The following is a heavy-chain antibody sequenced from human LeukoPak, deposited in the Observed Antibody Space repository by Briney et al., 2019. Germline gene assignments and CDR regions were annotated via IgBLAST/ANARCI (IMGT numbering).Heavy chain of an antibody. Sequence: GGSLRLSCAASGFTFDDYAMHWVRQAPGKGLEWVSGISWNSGSIGHADSVKGRFTISRDNAKNSLYLQMNSLRAEDTALYYCAKDSGDSSGPPSFDYWGQGTLVTVSS. CDR1: GFTFDDYA. V-gene: IGHV3-9*01. CDR3: AKDSGDSSGPPSFDY. J-gene: IGHJ4*02. D-gene: IGHD6-19*01. CDR2: ISWNSGSI.